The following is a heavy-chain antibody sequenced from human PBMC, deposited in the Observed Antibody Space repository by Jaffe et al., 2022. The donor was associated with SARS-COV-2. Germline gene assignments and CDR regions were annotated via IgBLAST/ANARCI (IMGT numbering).Heavy chain of an antibody. CDR2: INHSGST. CDR1: GGSFSGYY. V-gene: IGHV4-34*01. D-gene: IGHD6-19*01. J-gene: IGHJ4*02. CDR3: ARGLLWGQWPLRVSYYFDY. Sequence: QVQLQQWGAGLLKPSETLSLTCAVYGGSFSGYYWSWIRQPPGKGLEWIGEINHSGSTNYNPSLKSRVTISVDTSKNQFSLKLSSVTAADTAVYYCARGLLWGQWPLRVSYYFDYWGQGTLVTVSS.